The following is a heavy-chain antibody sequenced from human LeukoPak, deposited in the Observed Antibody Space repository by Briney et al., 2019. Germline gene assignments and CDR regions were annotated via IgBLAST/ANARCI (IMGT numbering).Heavy chain of an antibody. J-gene: IGHJ4*02. CDR2: IIPIFGTA. V-gene: IGHV1-69*13. D-gene: IGHD4-17*01. CDR3: ARRYDYGEHFDY. Sequence: SVKVSCKASGYTFTSYGISWVRQAPGQGLEWMGGIIPIFGTANYAQKFQGRVTITADESTSTAYMELSSLRSEDTAVYYCARRYDYGEHFDYWGQGTLVTVSS. CDR1: GYTFTSYG.